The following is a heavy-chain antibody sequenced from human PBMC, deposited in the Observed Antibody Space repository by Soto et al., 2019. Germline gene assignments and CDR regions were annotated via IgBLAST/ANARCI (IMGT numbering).Heavy chain of an antibody. V-gene: IGHV4-61*01. CDR2: IYYSGST. J-gene: IGHJ4*02. CDR1: GASVSSGSHY. CDR3: ARDALRYSSSYLFDQ. Sequence: SETLSLTCSVSGASVSSGSHYWSWIRQSPGKGLEWIGFIYYSGSTNYNPSLKSRVTISVDTSKNQFSLKVSSVTAADTAVYFCARDALRYSSSYLFDQWGQGALVTVSS. D-gene: IGHD6-6*01.